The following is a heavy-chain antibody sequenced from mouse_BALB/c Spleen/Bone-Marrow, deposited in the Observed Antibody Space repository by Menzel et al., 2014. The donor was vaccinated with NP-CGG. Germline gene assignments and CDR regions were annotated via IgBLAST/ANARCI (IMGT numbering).Heavy chain of an antibody. CDR1: GFSLTSYG. V-gene: IGHV2-9*02. Sequence: VHLVESGPGLVAPSQSLSITCTVSGFSLTSYGVHWVRQPPGKGLEWLGVIWADGSTNYNSALMSRLSISKDNSKSQVFLKTNSLQTDDTAMYYCARSHYPYYFDYWGQGTTLTVSS. D-gene: IGHD1-2*01. CDR2: IWADGST. CDR3: ARSHYPYYFDY. J-gene: IGHJ2*01.